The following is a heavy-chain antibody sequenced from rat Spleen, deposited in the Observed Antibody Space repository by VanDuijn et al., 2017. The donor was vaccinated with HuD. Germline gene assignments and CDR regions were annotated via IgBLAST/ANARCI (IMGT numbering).Heavy chain of an antibody. V-gene: IGHV5-22*01. CDR2: ISYEGSST. CDR1: GFTFSDYY. J-gene: IGHJ2*01. CDR3: ATQIYYYSAPFDH. D-gene: IGHD1-1*01. Sequence: EVQLVESGGGLVQPGRSLKLSCAASGFTFSDYYMAWVRQAPKKGLEWVASISYEGSSTYYGDSVKGRFTISRDTAQNILYLQMDSLRSEDTATYYCATQIYYYSAPFDHWGQGVMVTVSS.